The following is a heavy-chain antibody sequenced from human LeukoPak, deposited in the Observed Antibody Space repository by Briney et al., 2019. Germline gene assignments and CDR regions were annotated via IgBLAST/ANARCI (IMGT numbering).Heavy chain of an antibody. CDR2: FYHSGIT. V-gene: IGHV4-38-2*02. J-gene: IGHJ4*02. CDR1: GYSISSGYF. CDR3: ARGWVVVAATPPYYFDY. D-gene: IGHD2-15*01. Sequence: SETLSLTCTVSGYSISSGYFWGWIRQPPGKGLEWIGSFYHSGITYYNPSLKSRVTISVDTSKNQFSLKLSSVTAADTAVYYCARGWVVVAATPPYYFDYWGQGTLVTVSS.